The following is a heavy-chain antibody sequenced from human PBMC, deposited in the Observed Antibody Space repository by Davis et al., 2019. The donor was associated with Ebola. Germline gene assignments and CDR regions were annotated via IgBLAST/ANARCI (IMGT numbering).Heavy chain of an antibody. CDR3: ARVGYSYGLDY. D-gene: IGHD5-18*01. V-gene: IGHV1-8*01. CDR2: MNPNSGNT. Sequence: ASVKVSCKASGYTFTSYDINWVRQATGQGLEWMGWMNPNSGNTGYAQKFRGRVTMTRNTSITTAYMELSSLSSEDTAVYYCARVGYSYGLDYWGQGTLVTVSS. CDR1: GYTFTSYD. J-gene: IGHJ4*02.